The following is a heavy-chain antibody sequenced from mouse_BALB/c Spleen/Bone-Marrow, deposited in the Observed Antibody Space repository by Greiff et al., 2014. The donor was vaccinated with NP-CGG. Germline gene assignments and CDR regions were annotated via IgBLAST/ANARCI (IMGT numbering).Heavy chain of an antibody. CDR3: ARKSQRAYDSMHY. J-gene: IGHJ4*01. V-gene: IGHV1S56*01. CDR2: IYPGDFNT. D-gene: IGHD2-4*01. CDR1: GYTFTSFY. Sequence: VKLMESGPELVKPGASVRISCKASGYTFTSFYIYWVRQRPGQGLEWIGWIYPGDFNTKYNEKFKGKATLTADRSSSTASMQLSSLTSEDSAVYFCARKSQRAYDSMHYWGQGTSVTVSS.